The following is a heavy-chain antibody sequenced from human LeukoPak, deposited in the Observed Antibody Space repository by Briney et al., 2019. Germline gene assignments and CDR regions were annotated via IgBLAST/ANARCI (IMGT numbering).Heavy chain of an antibody. CDR2: ISWNSGNV. D-gene: IGHD5-12*01. CDR3: AKDDTCGLQAFHV. CDR1: GFTFDHYG. V-gene: IGHV3-9*01. J-gene: IGHJ3*01. Sequence: PGRSLRLSCGASGFTFDHYGMHWVRQAPGKGLEWVSGISWNSGNVGYADSVKGRFTISRDNAKNSLYLQMNSLRAEDTALYYCAKDDTCGLQAFHVWGQGTMVTVSS.